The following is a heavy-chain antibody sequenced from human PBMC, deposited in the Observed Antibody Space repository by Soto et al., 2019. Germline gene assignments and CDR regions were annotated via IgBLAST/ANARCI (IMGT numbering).Heavy chain of an antibody. CDR2: INPSGGST. CDR1: GYTFTSYY. CDR3: ALAAAGTYSFH. Sequence: ASVKVSCKASGYTFTSYYMHWVRQAPGQGLERMGIINPSGGSTSYVQKFQGRVTMTRDTSTSTVYMELSSLRSEDTAVYYCALAAAGTYSFHWGQGTLVTVSS. J-gene: IGHJ4*02. V-gene: IGHV1-46*01. D-gene: IGHD6-13*01.